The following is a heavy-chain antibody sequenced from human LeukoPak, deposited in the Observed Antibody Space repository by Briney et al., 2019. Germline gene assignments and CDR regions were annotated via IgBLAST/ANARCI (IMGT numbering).Heavy chain of an antibody. D-gene: IGHD3-10*01. J-gene: IGHJ4*02. CDR3: AKSRTGSGFLFDY. CDR1: GYTFTGYY. V-gene: IGHV1-2*02. Sequence: ASVKVSCKASGYTFTGYYMHWVRQAPGQGLEWMGWINPNSGGTNYAQKFQGRVTMTRDTSISTAYMELSRLRSDDTAVYYCAKSRTGSGFLFDYWGQGTLVTVSS. CDR2: INPNSGGT.